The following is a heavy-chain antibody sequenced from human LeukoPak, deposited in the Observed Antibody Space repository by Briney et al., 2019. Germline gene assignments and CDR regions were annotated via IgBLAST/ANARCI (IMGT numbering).Heavy chain of an antibody. V-gene: IGHV3-53*01. D-gene: IGHD2-15*01. Sequence: GGSLRLSCAASGFTVSSNYMSWVRQAPGKGLEWVSVIYSGGSTYYADSVKGRFTISRDNSKNTLYLQMNSLRAEDTAVYYCAREYCSGGSCYDAFDIWGQGTMVTVSS. CDR1: GFTVSSNY. CDR3: AREYCSGGSCYDAFDI. CDR2: IYSGGST. J-gene: IGHJ3*02.